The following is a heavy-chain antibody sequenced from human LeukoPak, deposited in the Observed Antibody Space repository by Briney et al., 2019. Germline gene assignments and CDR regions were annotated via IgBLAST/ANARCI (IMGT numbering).Heavy chain of an antibody. CDR2: INHSGST. CDR1: GGSFSGYY. J-gene: IGHJ6*03. V-gene: IGHV4-34*01. Sequence: PSETLSLTCAVYGGSFSGYYWSWIRQPPGKGLEWIGEINHSGSTNYNPSLKSRVTISVDTSKNQFSLKLSSVTAADTAVYYCARGSITIFGVVITYYYYYMDVWGKGTTVTVSS. D-gene: IGHD3-3*01. CDR3: ARGSITIFGVVITYYYYYMDV.